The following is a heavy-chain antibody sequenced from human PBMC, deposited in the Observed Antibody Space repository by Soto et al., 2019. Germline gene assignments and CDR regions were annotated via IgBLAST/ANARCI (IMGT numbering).Heavy chain of an antibody. D-gene: IGHD3-10*01. V-gene: IGHV4-39*01. Sequence: SETLCLTYTVSGGSIRSSSSYWGWIRQPPGKGLEWIGSIYYTGSTYYNPSLKSRVTISVDTSKNQFSLKLTSVTAADTAVYYCATLCTYGQEAIITGKKWFDPWGQGTLVTVSS. J-gene: IGHJ5*02. CDR1: GGSIRSSSSY. CDR2: IYYTGST. CDR3: ATLCTYGQEAIITGKKWFDP.